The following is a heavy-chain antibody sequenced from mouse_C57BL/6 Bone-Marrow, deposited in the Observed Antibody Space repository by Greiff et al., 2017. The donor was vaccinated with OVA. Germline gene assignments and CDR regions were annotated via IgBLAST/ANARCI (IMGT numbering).Heavy chain of an antibody. CDR3: TRPGTYDYDYGGFAY. V-gene: IGHV1-5*01. CDR1: GYTFTSYW. Sequence: EVQLQQSGTVLARPGASVKMSCKTSGYTFTSYWMHWVKQRPGQGLEWIGAIYPGNSDTSYNQKFKGKAKLTAVTSASTAYMELSSLTNEDSAVYYCTRPGTYDYDYGGFAYWGQGTLVTVSA. CDR2: IYPGNSDT. J-gene: IGHJ3*01. D-gene: IGHD2-4*01.